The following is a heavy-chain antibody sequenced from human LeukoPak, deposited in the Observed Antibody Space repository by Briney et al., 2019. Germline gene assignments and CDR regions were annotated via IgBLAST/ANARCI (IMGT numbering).Heavy chain of an antibody. CDR1: GYIFTSYW. CDR3: ARRSPTDAFDI. V-gene: IGHV5-51*01. J-gene: IGHJ3*02. Sequence: GESLKISCQGSGYIFTSYWIDWVRQQPGKGLEWMGIIYPHDSTTRYSPSFQGQVTISADKSISNVYLQWSSLKASDTAVYYCARRSPTDAFDIWGQGTMVTVSS. CDR2: IYPHDSTT.